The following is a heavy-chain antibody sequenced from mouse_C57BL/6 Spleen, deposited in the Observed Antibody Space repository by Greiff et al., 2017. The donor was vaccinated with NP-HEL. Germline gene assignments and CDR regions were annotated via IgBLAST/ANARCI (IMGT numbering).Heavy chain of an antibody. J-gene: IGHJ2*01. CDR3: ARDAYDLYYFDY. CDR1: GYTFTDYN. D-gene: IGHD2-3*01. Sequence: VQLKESGPELVKPGASVKMSCKASGYTFTDYNMHWVKQSHGKSLEWLGYINPNNGGTSYNQKFKGKATLTVNKSSSTAYMELRSLTSEDSAVYYCARDAYDLYYFDYWGQGTTLTVSS. CDR2: INPNNGGT. V-gene: IGHV1-22*01.